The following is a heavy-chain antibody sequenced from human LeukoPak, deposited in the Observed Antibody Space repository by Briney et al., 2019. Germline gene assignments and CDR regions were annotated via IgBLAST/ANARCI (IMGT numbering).Heavy chain of an antibody. CDR2: IGPYNRKT. CDR1: GYAFSSYG. D-gene: IGHD1-7*01. CDR3: ASGAPRWVWNFYFDY. Sequence: GASVKVSCKASGYAFSSYGIGWVRQAPGQGLEWMGWIGPYNRKTNYSQKLQGRVTMTTDTYTNTAYLELRTLRADDTAVYYCASGAPRWVWNFYFDYWGQGTMVTVS. J-gene: IGHJ4*02. V-gene: IGHV1-18*01.